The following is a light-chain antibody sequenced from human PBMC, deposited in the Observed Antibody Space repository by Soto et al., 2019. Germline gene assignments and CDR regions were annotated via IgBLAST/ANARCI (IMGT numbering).Light chain of an antibody. Sequence: QSVLTQPPSVSGAPGQRVTISCTGSRSNIGAGYDVHWYQQLPGTAPKLLIYGNSNRPSGVPDRFSGSKPGTSASLAITGLQAEDEADYYCQSYDSSLSGWVFGGGTKLTVL. CDR2: GNS. CDR3: QSYDSSLSGWV. V-gene: IGLV1-40*01. CDR1: RSNIGAGYD. J-gene: IGLJ3*02.